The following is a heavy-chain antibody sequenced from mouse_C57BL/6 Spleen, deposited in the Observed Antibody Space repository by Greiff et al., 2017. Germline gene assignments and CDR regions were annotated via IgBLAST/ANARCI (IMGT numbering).Heavy chain of an antibody. J-gene: IGHJ1*03. V-gene: IGHV1-80*01. CDR3: ARGAWYCDV. D-gene: IGHD3-1*01. Sequence: QVQLKQSGAELVKPGASVKISCKASGYAFSNYWMNWVKQRPGKGLEWIGQIYPGDGDTNYNGKFKGKATLTADKSSSTAYMQLSSLTSEDSAVYFCARGAWYCDVWGTGTTVTVSS. CDR2: IYPGDGDT. CDR1: GYAFSNYW.